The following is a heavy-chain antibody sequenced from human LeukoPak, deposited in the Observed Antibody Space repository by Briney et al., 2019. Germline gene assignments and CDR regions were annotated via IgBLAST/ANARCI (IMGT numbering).Heavy chain of an antibody. Sequence: GGSLRLPCAASGFTFSSYSMNWVRQAPGKGLEWVSSISSSSSYIYYADSVKGRFTISRDNAKNSLYLQMNSLRAEDTAVYYCARELAAAGTSYDAFDIWGQGTMVTVSS. D-gene: IGHD6-13*01. J-gene: IGHJ3*02. CDR2: ISSSSSYI. V-gene: IGHV3-21*01. CDR3: ARELAAAGTSYDAFDI. CDR1: GFTFSSYS.